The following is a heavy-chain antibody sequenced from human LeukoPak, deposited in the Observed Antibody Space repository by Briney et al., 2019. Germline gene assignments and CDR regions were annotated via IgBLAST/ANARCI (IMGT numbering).Heavy chain of an antibody. CDR2: INHSGST. J-gene: IGHJ6*02. Sequence: PSETLSLTCAVYGGSFSGYYWSWIRQPPGKGLEWIGEINHSGSTNYNPSLKSRVTISVDTSKNQFSLKLSSVTAADTAVYYCARGLIYGDYPTRYYYYYYGMDVWGQGTTVTVSS. CDR3: ARGLIYGDYPTRYYYYYYGMDV. D-gene: IGHD4-17*01. V-gene: IGHV4-34*01. CDR1: GGSFSGYY.